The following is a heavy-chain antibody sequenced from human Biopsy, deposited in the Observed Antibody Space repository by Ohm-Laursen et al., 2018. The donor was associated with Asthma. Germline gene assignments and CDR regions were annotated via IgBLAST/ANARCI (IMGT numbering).Heavy chain of an antibody. V-gene: IGHV3-9*01. CDR3: AKSADYYDSTDYLDF. CDR1: GFSFDDCA. J-gene: IGHJ4*01. D-gene: IGHD3-22*01. Sequence: SLRLSCSASGFSFDDCAMHWVRQAPGKGLEWVSSISWNSGNIDYADSVKGRFTISRDDAKNSLYLQMQSLRPEDTAFYYCAKSADYYDSTDYLDFWGRGTLVTVSS. CDR2: ISWNSGNI.